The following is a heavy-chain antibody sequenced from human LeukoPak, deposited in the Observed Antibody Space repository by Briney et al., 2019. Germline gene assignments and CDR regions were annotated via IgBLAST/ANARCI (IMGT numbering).Heavy chain of an antibody. J-gene: IGHJ4*02. CDR3: AKGFDYAVWYYFDY. Sequence: GGSLRLSCAASGFIFSSYAMTWVRQAPGKGLEWVSAISGSGGSTYYADSVKGRFTISRDNSKNTLYLQMNSLRAEDTAVYYCAKGFDYAVWYYFDYWGQGTLVTVSS. CDR1: GFIFSSYA. V-gene: IGHV3-23*01. D-gene: IGHD4-17*01. CDR2: ISGSGGST.